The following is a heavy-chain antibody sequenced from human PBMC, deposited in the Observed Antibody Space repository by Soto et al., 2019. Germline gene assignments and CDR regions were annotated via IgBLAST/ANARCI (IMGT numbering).Heavy chain of an antibody. CDR2: IYYSGST. CDR3: ARTPEVYDFWSGYYRD. Sequence: SETLSLTCTVSGGSISSSSYYWGWIRQPPGKGLEWIGSIYYSGSTYYNPSLKSRVTISVDTSKKQFSLKLSFVTAADTAVYYCARTPEVYDFWSGYYRDWGQGTLVTVSS. J-gene: IGHJ4*02. D-gene: IGHD3-3*01. CDR1: GGSISSSSYY. V-gene: IGHV4-39*01.